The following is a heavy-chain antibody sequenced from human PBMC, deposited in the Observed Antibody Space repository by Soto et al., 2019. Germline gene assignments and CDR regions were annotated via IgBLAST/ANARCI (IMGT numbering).Heavy chain of an antibody. Sequence: QLVESGGGLVQPGGSLRLSCAASGVTVSSNYMSWVRQAPGKWLEWVSIIYSGGDTYYADSVKGRFTISRDNSKNTLYLQMNSLRAEDTAVYYCARGRVGATGGDYWGQGTLVTVSS. CDR1: GVTVSSNY. J-gene: IGHJ4*02. CDR3: ARGRVGATGGDY. D-gene: IGHD1-26*01. V-gene: IGHV3-66*01. CDR2: IYSGGDT.